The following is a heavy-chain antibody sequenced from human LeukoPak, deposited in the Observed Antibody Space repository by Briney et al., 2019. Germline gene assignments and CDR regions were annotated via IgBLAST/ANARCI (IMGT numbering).Heavy chain of an antibody. CDR1: GGSISSYY. CDR2: IYTSGST. Sequence: ASETLSLTCTVSGGSISSYYWSWIRPPAGKGLEWIGRIYTSGSTNYNPSLKSRVTMSVDTSKNQFSLKLSSVNAADTAVYYCARIGSRYSSGRPNYFFDYWGQGTLVTVSS. V-gene: IGHV4-4*07. J-gene: IGHJ4*02. D-gene: IGHD6-19*01. CDR3: ARIGSRYSSGRPNYFFDY.